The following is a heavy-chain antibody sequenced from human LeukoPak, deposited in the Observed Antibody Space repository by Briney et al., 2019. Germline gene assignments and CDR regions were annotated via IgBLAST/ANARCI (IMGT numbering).Heavy chain of an antibody. J-gene: IGHJ3*02. V-gene: IGHV3-9*01. CDR2: ISWNSGSI. CDR3: AKDIRLAVAGTNAFDI. CDR1: GFTFDDYA. Sequence: GGSLRLSCAASGFTFDDYAMHLVRQAPGKGLEWVSGISWNSGSIGYADSVKGRFTISRDNAKNSLYLQMNSLRAENTALYYCAKDIRLAVAGTNAFDIWGQGTMVTVSS. D-gene: IGHD6-19*01.